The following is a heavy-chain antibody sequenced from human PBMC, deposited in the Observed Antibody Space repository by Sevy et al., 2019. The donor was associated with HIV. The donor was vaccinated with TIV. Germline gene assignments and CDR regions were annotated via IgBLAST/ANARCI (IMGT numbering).Heavy chain of an antibody. V-gene: IGHV6-1*01. CDR3: AERTNDVFYYGMDV. Sequence: KQSQTLSLTCAISGDSVSSIRTSWNWIRQSPSRGLEWLGRTYYRSKWYNDYATSVKSRITINADTSKNQVSLQLNSVTPEDTAVYYWAERTNDVFYYGMDVWGQGTTVTVSS. J-gene: IGHJ6*02. CDR1: GDSVSSIRTS. CDR2: TYYRSKWYN.